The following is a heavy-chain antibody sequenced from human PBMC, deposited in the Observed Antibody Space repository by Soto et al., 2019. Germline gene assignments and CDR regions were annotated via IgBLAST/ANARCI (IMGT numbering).Heavy chain of an antibody. CDR2: IIPIFGTA. V-gene: IGHV1-69*13. CDR1: GGTFSSYA. Sequence: SVKVSCKASGGTFSSYAISWVRQAPGQGLEWMGGIIPIFGTANYAQKFQGRVTITADESTSTAYMELSSLRSEDTAVYYCARGSRVTMVRGVITQGYYYYYGMDVWGQGTTVTVSS. D-gene: IGHD3-10*01. CDR3: ARGSRVTMVRGVITQGYYYYYGMDV. J-gene: IGHJ6*02.